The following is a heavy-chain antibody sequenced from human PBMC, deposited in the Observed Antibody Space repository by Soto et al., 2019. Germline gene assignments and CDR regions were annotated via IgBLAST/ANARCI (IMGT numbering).Heavy chain of an antibody. CDR3: ANEASASGGYWES. D-gene: IGHD6-19*01. CDR2: ITRSGSEA. J-gene: IGHJ1*01. Sequence: EVQLLESGGGLVQPGGSLRLSCAASGFTFSVSAMSWVRQAPGKGLEHVASITRSGSEAFYGDSVTGRFSMSRDNSKNMLIPDMNSRRVADMARYDCANEASASGGYWESWGQG. CDR1: GFTFSVSA. V-gene: IGHV3-23*01.